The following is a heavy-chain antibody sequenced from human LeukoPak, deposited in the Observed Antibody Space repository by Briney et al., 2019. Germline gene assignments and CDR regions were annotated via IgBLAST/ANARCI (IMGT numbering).Heavy chain of an antibody. Sequence: PGGSLRLSCAASGFTFSSYAMSWVRQAPGKGLVWVSAIDSDKSNTSYAESVKGRFTISRDNVKNTLYLQMNSLRAEDTAVYYCARGGYDFWSGLRFYGMDVWGQGTTVTVSS. CDR1: GFTFSSYA. D-gene: IGHD3-3*01. CDR2: IDSDKSNT. V-gene: IGHV3-74*01. J-gene: IGHJ6*02. CDR3: ARGGYDFWSGLRFYGMDV.